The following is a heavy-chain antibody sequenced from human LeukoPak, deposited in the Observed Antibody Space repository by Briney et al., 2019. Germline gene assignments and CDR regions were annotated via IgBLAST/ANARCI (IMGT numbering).Heavy chain of an antibody. CDR2: IYYRGNT. CDR1: GGSFRSSSYY. V-gene: IGHV4-39*01. D-gene: IGHD4-17*01. Sequence: SETLSLTCSVSGGSFRSSSYYWGLIRQPPGKGLEWIGSIYYRGNTYYSPSLKSRVTISVDASRNQFSLKLGSVTAADTGVYYCARDNGDYGFDYWGQGALVTVSS. CDR3: ARDNGDYGFDY. J-gene: IGHJ4*02.